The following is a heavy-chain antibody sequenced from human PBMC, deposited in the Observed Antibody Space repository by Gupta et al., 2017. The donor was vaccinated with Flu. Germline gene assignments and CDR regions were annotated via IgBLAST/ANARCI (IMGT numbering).Heavy chain of an antibody. CDR2: ISGSGAST. CDR1: GFTFSSDA. CDR3: AKDGGTSIFGVVIHNWFDP. V-gene: IGHV3-23*01. Sequence: EVQLLESGGGLVQPGGSLRLSCAASGFTFSSDAMSWVRQAPGKGLEWVSGISGSGASTYYADSVKGRFTISRDNSKNTLYLQMNSLRTEDTAVYYCAKDGGTSIFGVVIHNWFDPWGQGTLVTVSS. D-gene: IGHD3-3*01. J-gene: IGHJ5*02.